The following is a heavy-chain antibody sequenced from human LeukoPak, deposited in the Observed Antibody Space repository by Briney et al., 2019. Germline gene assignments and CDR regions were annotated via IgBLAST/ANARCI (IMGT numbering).Heavy chain of an antibody. Sequence: SETLSLTCTVSGGSISNYYRSWIRQPPGKGLEWIGYMYYSGSTNYNPSLKSRVTISVDTSKNQFSLKLSTVTAADTAVYYCASSHPLGSNNDYYTPFDYWGQGTLVTVSS. J-gene: IGHJ4*02. D-gene: IGHD3-3*01. CDR2: MYYSGST. V-gene: IGHV4-59*01. CDR3: ASSHPLGSNNDYYTPFDY. CDR1: GGSISNYY.